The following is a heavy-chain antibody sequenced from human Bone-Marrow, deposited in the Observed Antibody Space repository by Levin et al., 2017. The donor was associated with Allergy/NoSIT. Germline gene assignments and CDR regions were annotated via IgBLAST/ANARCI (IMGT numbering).Heavy chain of an antibody. D-gene: IGHD2-15*01. CDR1: GYTFTSYN. V-gene: IGHV1-8*01. J-gene: IGHJ5*02. Sequence: ASVKVSCKTSGYTFTSYNVYWVRQATGQGLEWMGYINPNSGDTGYAQKFQGRVTLTRNSSINTAYMELSGLRSEDTAMYYCARGDCYSGSCYGPDWFDPWGQGTQVTVSS. CDR2: INPNSGDT. CDR3: ARGDCYSGSCYGPDWFDP.